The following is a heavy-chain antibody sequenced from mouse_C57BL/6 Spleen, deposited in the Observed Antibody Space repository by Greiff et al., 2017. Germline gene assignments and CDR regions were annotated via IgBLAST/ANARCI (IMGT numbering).Heavy chain of an antibody. CDR2: IDHGDGDS. J-gene: IGHJ4*01. V-gene: IGHV14-1*01. Sequence: VQLQQSGPELVRPGASVKLSCTASGFTIKDYYMHWVKQRPEQGLEWIGRIDHGDGDSEYASKFKGKATMTADTTSNTAYLQLSRLASEDAAVYYCTTDYGRSYAMDYWGQGTSVTVSS. CDR1: GFTIKDYY. CDR3: TTDYGRSYAMDY. D-gene: IGHD1-1*01.